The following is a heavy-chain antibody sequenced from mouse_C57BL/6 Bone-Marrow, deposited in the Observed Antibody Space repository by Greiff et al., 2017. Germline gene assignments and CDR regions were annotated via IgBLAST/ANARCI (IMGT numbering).Heavy chain of an antibody. Sequence: QVQLQQSGAELVKPGASVKLSCKASGYTFTEYTIHWVKQRSGQGLEWIGWVYPGSGSIKYNEKFKDKATLTADKSSSTVYMELSRLTSEDSAVYFCARHEDEDGYYPYAMDYWGQGTSVTVSS. CDR1: GYTFTEYT. D-gene: IGHD2-3*01. CDR3: ARHEDEDGYYPYAMDY. CDR2: VYPGSGSI. V-gene: IGHV1-62-2*01. J-gene: IGHJ4*01.